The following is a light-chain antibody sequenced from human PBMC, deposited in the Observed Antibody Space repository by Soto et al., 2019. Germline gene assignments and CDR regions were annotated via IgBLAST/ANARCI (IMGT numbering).Light chain of an antibody. CDR1: SSDVGGYYY. Sequence: QSALTQPPSASGSPGQSVTISCTGTSSDVGGYYYVSWYQQHPGKAPKLMIYEVSKRPSGVPDRFSGPKSGNTASLTVSGLQAEDEADYYCSSYAGTNTPYVFGTGTKVTVL. V-gene: IGLV2-8*01. J-gene: IGLJ1*01. CDR3: SSYAGTNTPYV. CDR2: EVS.